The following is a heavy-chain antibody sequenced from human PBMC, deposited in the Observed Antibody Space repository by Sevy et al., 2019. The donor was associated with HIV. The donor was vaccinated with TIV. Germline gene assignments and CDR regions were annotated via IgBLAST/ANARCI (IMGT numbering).Heavy chain of an antibody. V-gene: IGHV4-31*03. CDR2: IDYSGST. CDR3: AREAYDSSGIGY. J-gene: IGHJ4*02. Sequence: SETLSLTCTVSGGSISSGGYYWSWIRQHPGKGLEWFGYIDYSGSTYDNPSLKSRVTISVDTYKNQFSLKLSSVTAADTAVYYCAREAYDSSGIGYWGQGTLVTVSS. D-gene: IGHD3-22*01. CDR1: GGSISSGGYY.